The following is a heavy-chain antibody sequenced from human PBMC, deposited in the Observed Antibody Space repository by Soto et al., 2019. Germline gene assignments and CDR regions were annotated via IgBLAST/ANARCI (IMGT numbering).Heavy chain of an antibody. CDR2: INPSGGST. J-gene: IGHJ6*02. CDR3: ARAGSGWLYYYYGMDV. CDR1: GYTFTSYY. D-gene: IGHD6-19*01. V-gene: IGHV1-46*01. Sequence: AAVKVSCKASGYTFTSYYMHWVRQAPGQGLEWMGIINPSGGSTSYAQKFQGRVTMTRDTSTSTVYMELSSLRSEDTAVYYCARAGSGWLYYYYGMDVWGQGTKVTVSS.